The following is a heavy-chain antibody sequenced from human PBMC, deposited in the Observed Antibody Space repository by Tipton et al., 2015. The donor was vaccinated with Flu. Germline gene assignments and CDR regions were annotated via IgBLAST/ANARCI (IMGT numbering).Heavy chain of an antibody. CDR1: GGSISSSSYY. Sequence: LRLSCTVSGGSISSSSYYWGWICQPPGKGLEWIGSIYYSGSTYYNPSLKSRVTISVDTSKNQFSLKLSSVTAADTAVYYCARDVIVVDYYYYYGMDVWGQGTTVTVSS. CDR2: IYYSGST. D-gene: IGHD3-22*01. CDR3: ARDVIVVDYYYYYGMDV. J-gene: IGHJ6*02. V-gene: IGHV4-39*07.